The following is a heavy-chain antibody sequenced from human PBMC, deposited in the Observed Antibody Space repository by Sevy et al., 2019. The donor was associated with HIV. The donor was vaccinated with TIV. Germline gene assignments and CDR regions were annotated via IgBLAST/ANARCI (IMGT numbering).Heavy chain of an antibody. CDR3: GRDDYTNYYYYGMDV. D-gene: IGHD4-4*01. Sequence: GGCLRLSCAASGFSVSSSYMSWVRQAPGKGLEWVSVIYSGGDTYYADSVKGRFTISRDKSKNTLYLQMSGLRAEDTAVYYCGRDDYTNYYYYGMDVWGQGTTVTVSS. CDR1: GFSVSSSY. V-gene: IGHV3-53*01. CDR2: IYSGGDT. J-gene: IGHJ6*02.